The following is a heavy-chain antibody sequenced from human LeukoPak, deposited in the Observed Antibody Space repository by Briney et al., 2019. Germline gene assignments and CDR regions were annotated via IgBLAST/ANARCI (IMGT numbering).Heavy chain of an antibody. CDR1: GFTFSRFG. Sequence: PGGSLRLSCAASGFTFSRFGMNWVRQAPGKGLEWISYISSSSSAIYYADSVKGRFTISRDNAKNSLYLQMNSLRGEDTAVYYCAQKGGTDHWGQGTLVTVSS. V-gene: IGHV3-48*01. CDR2: ISSSSSAI. CDR3: AQKGGTDH. J-gene: IGHJ4*02. D-gene: IGHD2-15*01.